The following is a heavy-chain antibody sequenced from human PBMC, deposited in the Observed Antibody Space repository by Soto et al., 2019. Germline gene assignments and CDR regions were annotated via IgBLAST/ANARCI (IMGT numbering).Heavy chain of an antibody. J-gene: IGHJ6*02. CDR1: GGSISSSSYY. Sequence: SETLSLTCTVSGGSISSSSYYWGWIRQPPGKGLEWIGSIYYSGSTYYNPSLKSRVTISVDTSKNQFSLKLSSVTAADTAVYYCARGTRYHYETGDHYLFYYALDVWGQGTTVTVSS. CDR2: IYYSGST. CDR3: ARGTRYHYETGDHYLFYYALDV. D-gene: IGHD3-22*01. V-gene: IGHV4-39*01.